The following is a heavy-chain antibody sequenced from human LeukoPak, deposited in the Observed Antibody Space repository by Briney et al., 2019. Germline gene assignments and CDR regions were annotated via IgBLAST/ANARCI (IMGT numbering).Heavy chain of an antibody. D-gene: IGHD2-15*01. J-gene: IGHJ4*02. CDR1: GGSISSYY. CDR3: AREDGGYSRVDY. CDR2: IYSSGSS. V-gene: IGHV4-4*07. Sequence: PSETLSLTCTVSGGSISSYYWSWIRQPAGKGLEWIGRIYSSGSSVYNPSLESRVSMSLDTSKNRFSLKVTSVTAADTAVYYCAREDGGYSRVDYWGQGTLVTVSS.